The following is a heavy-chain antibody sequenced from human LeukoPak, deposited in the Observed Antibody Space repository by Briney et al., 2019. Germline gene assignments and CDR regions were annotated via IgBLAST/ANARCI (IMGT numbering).Heavy chain of an antibody. J-gene: IGHJ4*02. CDR2: MYTSGST. Sequence: SQTLSLTCTVSGGSISTDDYYWNWIRQPAGKGLEWIGRMYTSGSTNYNPSLKSRVTMSVDTSKIQFSLKLSSVTAADTAVYYCARGLRFLDGWGQGTLVTVSS. CDR3: ARGLRFLDG. D-gene: IGHD3-3*01. V-gene: IGHV4-61*02. CDR1: GGSISTDDYY.